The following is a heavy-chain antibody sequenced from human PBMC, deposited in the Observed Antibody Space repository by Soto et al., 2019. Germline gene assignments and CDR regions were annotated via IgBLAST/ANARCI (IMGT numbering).Heavy chain of an antibody. V-gene: IGHV1-8*01. D-gene: IGHD3-3*01. CDR1: GYTFTSYD. CDR3: ARAYDFWSGYSPYDAFDI. CDR2: VNPNSGNT. J-gene: IGHJ3*02. Sequence: ASVKVSCKASGYTFTSYDINWVRQATGQGLEWMGWVNPNSGNTGYAQKFQGRVTMTRNTSISTAYMELSSLRSEDTAVYYCARAYDFWSGYSPYDAFDIWGQGTMVTVSS.